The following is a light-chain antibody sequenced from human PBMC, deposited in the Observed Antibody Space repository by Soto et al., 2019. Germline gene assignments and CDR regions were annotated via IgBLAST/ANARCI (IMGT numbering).Light chain of an antibody. J-gene: IGKJ1*01. V-gene: IGKV3-20*01. Sequence: IVMTQSPVTLSVSPWERATLSCRASQNLGSGYLAWYQQKPGQAPRILIYAASSRATGIPDRFSGSGSGTDFTLSISRLEPEDFAVYYCQQYDTSPRTFGQGTKVDIK. CDR1: QNLGSGY. CDR3: QQYDTSPRT. CDR2: AAS.